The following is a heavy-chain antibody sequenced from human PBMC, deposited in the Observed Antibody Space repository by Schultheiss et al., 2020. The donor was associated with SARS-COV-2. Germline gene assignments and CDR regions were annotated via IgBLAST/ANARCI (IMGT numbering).Heavy chain of an antibody. CDR1: GFTFSGAA. D-gene: IGHD3-3*01. V-gene: IGHV3-20*04. CDR2: INWNGGST. Sequence: GGSLRLSCSASGFTFSGAAMSWVRQAPGKGLEWVSGINWNGGSTGYADSVKGRFTISRDNAKNSLYLQMNSLRDEDTAVYYCARSDLPKYYYYMDVWGKGTTVTVSS. J-gene: IGHJ6*03. CDR3: ARSDLPKYYYYMDV.